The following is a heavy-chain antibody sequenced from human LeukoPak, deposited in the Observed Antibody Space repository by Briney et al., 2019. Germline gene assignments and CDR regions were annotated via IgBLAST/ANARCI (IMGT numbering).Heavy chain of an antibody. CDR2: INPNSGST. Sequence: ASVKVSCKPSGYTYCGYYLHWLRQSPGHALEWRGWINPNSGSTYAVQNFQRRVTMTRETSTTTAYISLSRLRADDSAVYCCGRVSVPWWFRELGFDCWVQATLVAV. CDR1: GYTYCGYY. J-gene: IGHJ4*02. V-gene: IGHV1-2*02. CDR3: GRVSVPWWFRELGFDC. D-gene: IGHD3-10*01.